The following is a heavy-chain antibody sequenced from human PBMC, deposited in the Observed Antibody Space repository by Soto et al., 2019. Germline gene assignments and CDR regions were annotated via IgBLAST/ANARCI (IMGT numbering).Heavy chain of an antibody. V-gene: IGHV4-30-4*01. D-gene: IGHD5-12*01. Sequence: TLSLTCSVSGDSISNLDYFWAWIRQPPGQALEYIGYIYKSATTYYNPSFESRVAISVDTSKSQFSLNVTSVTAADMAVYYCVRGGGYDAFDHWGQGVPVTVSS. CDR1: GDSISNLDYF. CDR2: IYKSATT. CDR3: VRGGGYDAFDH. J-gene: IGHJ4*02.